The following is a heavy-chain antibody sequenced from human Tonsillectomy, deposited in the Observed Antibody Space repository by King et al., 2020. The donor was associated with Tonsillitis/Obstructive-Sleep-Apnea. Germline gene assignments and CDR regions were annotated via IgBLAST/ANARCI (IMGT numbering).Heavy chain of an antibody. D-gene: IGHD5-12*01. J-gene: IGHJ3*02. Sequence: VQLVESGGGLVQPGGSLRLSCAASGFTFSSYEMNWVRQAPGKGLXWVXXXXSSGSTIYYADSVKGRFTISRDXAKNSLYLQMNSLRAEDTAVYYCSGNDAFDIWGQGIMVTVSS. CDR3: SGNDAFDI. CDR2: XXSSGSTI. CDR1: GFTFSSYE. V-gene: IGHV3-48*03.